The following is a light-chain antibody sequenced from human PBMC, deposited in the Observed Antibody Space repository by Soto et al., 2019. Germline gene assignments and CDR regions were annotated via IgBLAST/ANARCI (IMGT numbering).Light chain of an antibody. CDR1: SSDVGSYNL. V-gene: IGLV2-23*01. Sequence: QSVLTQPASVSGSPGQSITISGTGTSSDVGSYNLVSWYQQHPGKAPKLMIYEDIERPSGVSNRFSGSKSGNTASLTISGLQTEDEADYYCCSYAGGTSVVFGGGTKLTVL. J-gene: IGLJ2*01. CDR3: CSYAGGTSVV. CDR2: EDI.